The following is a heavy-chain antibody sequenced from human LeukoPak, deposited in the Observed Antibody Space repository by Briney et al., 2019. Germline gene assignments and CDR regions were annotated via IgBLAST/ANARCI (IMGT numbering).Heavy chain of an antibody. Sequence: SETLSLTCAVYGGSFSGYYWSWIRQPPGKGLEWIGEINHSGSTNYNPSLKSRVTISVDTSKNQFSLKLSSVTAADTAVYYCAGGPSYYYYGMDVWGQGTTVTVSS. CDR1: GGSFSGYY. V-gene: IGHV4-34*01. CDR3: AGGPSYYYYGMDV. J-gene: IGHJ6*02. CDR2: INHSGST.